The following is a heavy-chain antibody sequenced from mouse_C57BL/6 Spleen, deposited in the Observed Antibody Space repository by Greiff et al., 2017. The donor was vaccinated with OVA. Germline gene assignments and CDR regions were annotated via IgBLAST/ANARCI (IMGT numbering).Heavy chain of an antibody. CDR1: GYTFTDYY. D-gene: IGHD1-1*01. Sequence: VQLQQSGPELVKPGASVKISCKASGYTFTDYYMNWVKQSHGKSLEWIGDINPNNGGTSYNQKFKGKATLTVDKSSSTAYMELRSLTSEDSAVYYCAMSPLYYGSSYPFDYWGQGTTLTVSS. CDR3: AMSPLYYGSSYPFDY. J-gene: IGHJ2*01. V-gene: IGHV1-26*01. CDR2: INPNNGGT.